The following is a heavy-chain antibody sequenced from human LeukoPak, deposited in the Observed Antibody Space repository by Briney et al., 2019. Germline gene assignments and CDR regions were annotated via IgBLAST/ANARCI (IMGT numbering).Heavy chain of an antibody. Sequence: SQTLSLTCAISGDSVSSNSAAWHWIRQSPSRGLEWLGWTYYRSKWYNDYAVSVKSRITINPDTSKNQFSLQLNSVTPEDTAVYYCARYGSGTSSYYYYYYGTDVWGQGTTVTVSS. CDR3: ARYGSGTSSYYYYYYGTDV. CDR1: GDSVSSNSAA. V-gene: IGHV6-1*01. J-gene: IGHJ6*02. CDR2: TYYRSKWYN. D-gene: IGHD3-10*01.